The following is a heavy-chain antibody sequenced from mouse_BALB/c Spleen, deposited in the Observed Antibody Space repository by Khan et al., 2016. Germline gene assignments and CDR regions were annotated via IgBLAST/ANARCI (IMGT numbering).Heavy chain of an antibody. V-gene: IGHV1-87*01. J-gene: IGHJ2*01. CDR2: IYPGDGDT. D-gene: IGHD2-4*01. CDR1: GYTFTSYW. CDR3: ARCISYYDYDY. Sequence: QVQLQQSGAELARPGASVKLSCKASGYTFTSYWMQWVKQRPGQGLEWIGAIYPGDGDTRYTQKFKGKATLTADKSSSTAYMQLSSLTSEDSAVSYCARCISYYDYDYWGQGTTLTVSS.